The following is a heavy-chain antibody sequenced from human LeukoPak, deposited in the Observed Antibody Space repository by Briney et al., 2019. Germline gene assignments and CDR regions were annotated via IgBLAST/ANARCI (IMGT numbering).Heavy chain of an antibody. V-gene: IGHV3-30*03. J-gene: IGHJ4*02. CDR2: ISYDGSNK. Sequence: PGGSLRLSCAASGFTFSSYGMHWVRQAPGKGLEWVAVISYDGSNKYYADSVKGRFTISRDNSKNTLYLQMNSLRAEDTAVYYCARDPDTAMEYYFDYWGQGTLVTVSS. D-gene: IGHD5-18*01. CDR1: GFTFSSYG. CDR3: ARDPDTAMEYYFDY.